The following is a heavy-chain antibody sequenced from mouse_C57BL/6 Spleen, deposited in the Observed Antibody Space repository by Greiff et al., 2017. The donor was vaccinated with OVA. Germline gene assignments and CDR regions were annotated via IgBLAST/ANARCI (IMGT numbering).Heavy chain of an antibody. V-gene: IGHV2-5*01. CDR1: GFSLTSYG. Sequence: QVQLKESGPGLVQPSQSLSITCTVSGFSLTSYGVHWVRQSPGKGLEWLGVIWRGGSTDYNAAFMSRLSITKDNSKSQVFFKMNSLQADDTAIYYCAKKWHEGSRYAMDYWGQGTSVTVSS. CDR3: AKKWHEGSRYAMDY. J-gene: IGHJ4*01. CDR2: IWRGGST.